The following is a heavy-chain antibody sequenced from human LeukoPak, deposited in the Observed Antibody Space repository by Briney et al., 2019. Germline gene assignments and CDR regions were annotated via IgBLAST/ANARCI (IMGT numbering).Heavy chain of an antibody. V-gene: IGHV4-30-2*06. Sequence: SQTLSLTCTVSGGVIASGGYSWNWIRQSPGKGLEWIGCIYDRGPAYYNPSLKSRFTISVDRPKNQFFLNVTSLTAADTAVYYCARSRQASGLLSSWGQGTPVVVSS. CDR2: IYDRGPA. J-gene: IGHJ5*02. D-gene: IGHD3-10*01. CDR1: GGVIASGGYS. CDR3: ARSRQASGLLSS.